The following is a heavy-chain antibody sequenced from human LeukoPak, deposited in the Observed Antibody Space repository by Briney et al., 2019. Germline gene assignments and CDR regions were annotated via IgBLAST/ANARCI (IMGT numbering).Heavy chain of an antibody. Sequence: GGSLKLSCAASGFTFSGSGMHWVRQASGKGLEWVGRIRSKANSYATAYAASVKGRFTISRDDSKNTAYLQMNSLKTEDTAVYYCTSLGGSGWPSGMDVWGQGTTVTVSS. D-gene: IGHD6-19*01. J-gene: IGHJ6*02. CDR3: TSLGGSGWPSGMDV. V-gene: IGHV3-73*01. CDR2: IRSKANSYAT. CDR1: GFTFSGSG.